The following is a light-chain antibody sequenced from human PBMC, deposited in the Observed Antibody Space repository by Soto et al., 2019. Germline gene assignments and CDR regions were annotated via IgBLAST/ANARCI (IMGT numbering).Light chain of an antibody. CDR1: SSNIGAGYD. J-gene: IGLJ3*02. V-gene: IGLV1-40*01. CDR3: QSYDSSLSGWV. Sequence: QSVLTQPPSVSGAPGQRVTISCTGSSSNIGAGYDVHWYQQLLGTAPKLLIYGNSNRPSGVPDRFSGSKSGTSASLAITGLQAEDEADYYCQSYDSSLSGWVFGGGTNVTVL. CDR2: GNS.